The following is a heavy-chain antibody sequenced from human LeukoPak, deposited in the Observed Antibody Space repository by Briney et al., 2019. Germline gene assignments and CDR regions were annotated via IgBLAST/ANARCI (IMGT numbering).Heavy chain of an antibody. CDR2: INHSGST. D-gene: IGHD3-10*01. Sequence: SETLSLTCAVYGGSFSGYYWSWIRQPPGKGLEWIGEINHSGSTNYNPSLKSRVTISVDTSKNQFSLKLSSVTAADTAVYYCARLHPYYKHPFDYWGKETLVTVSS. CDR1: GGSFSGYY. CDR3: ARLHPYYKHPFDY. J-gene: IGHJ4*02. V-gene: IGHV4-34*01.